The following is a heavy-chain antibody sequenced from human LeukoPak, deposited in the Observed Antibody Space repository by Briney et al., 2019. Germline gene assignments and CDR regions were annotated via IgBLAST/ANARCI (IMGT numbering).Heavy chain of an antibody. CDR1: GXTFSSYT. CDR2: ISSSSNYI. V-gene: IGHV3-21*01. D-gene: IGHD3-10*01. Sequence: GGSLRLSCAASGXTFSSYTMNWVRQAPGRGLEWVSSISSSSNYIYYTDSVKGRFTVSRDNTKNSLYLQMNSLRAEDTAVYYCARDEFRGVTVYWGQGTLVTVSS. J-gene: IGHJ4*02. CDR3: ARDEFRGVTVY.